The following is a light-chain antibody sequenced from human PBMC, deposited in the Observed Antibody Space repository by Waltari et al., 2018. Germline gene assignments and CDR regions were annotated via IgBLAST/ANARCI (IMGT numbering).Light chain of an antibody. V-gene: IGLV3-10*01. CDR3: YSTDRTGKQRV. CDR1: ALPNKY. CDR2: EDN. J-gene: IGLJ2*01. Sequence: SYELTQPPSVSVSPGQTARITCSGDALPNKYGYGYQQKSGQAPVLVIYEDNKRRSGIPERFSGSSSGTMVTLTISGAQVEDEGDYYCYSTDRTGKQRVFGRGTKLTVL.